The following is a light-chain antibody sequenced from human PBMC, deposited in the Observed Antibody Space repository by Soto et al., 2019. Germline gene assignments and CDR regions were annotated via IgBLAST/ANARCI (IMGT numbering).Light chain of an antibody. CDR2: GAS. CDR1: QSVSSN. Sequence: EIVLTQSPATLSLSPGERATLSCGASQSVSSNLAWYQHKPGQAPRLLIYGASTRATGIPARFSGSGSGTEFILTISSLQSEDFAVYYCQQYSKWPLTFGGGTKVDI. V-gene: IGKV3-15*01. J-gene: IGKJ4*01. CDR3: QQYSKWPLT.